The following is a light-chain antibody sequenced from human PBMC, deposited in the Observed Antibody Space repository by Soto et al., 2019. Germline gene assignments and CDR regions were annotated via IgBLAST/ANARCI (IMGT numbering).Light chain of an antibody. CDR2: RDA. CDR3: AVWDDSLTGWV. V-gene: IGLV1-47*01. Sequence: QSVLTQPPSASGTPGQSLTMSCSGSSSNVGSHFVYWYQHLPGTAPKLLIYRDAQRPSGVPARFFGSKSGTSASLAISGLRSEAEADYYCAVWDDSLTGWVFGGGTKVTVL. J-gene: IGLJ3*02. CDR1: SSNVGSHF.